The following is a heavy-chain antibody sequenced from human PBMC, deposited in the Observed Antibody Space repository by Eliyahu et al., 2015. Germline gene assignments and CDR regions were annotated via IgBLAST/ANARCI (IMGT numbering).Heavy chain of an antibody. J-gene: IGHJ5*02. D-gene: IGHD6-19*01. CDR2: INPSGGSA. CDR3: AVYSSGWWP. V-gene: IGHV1-46*01. CDR1: GHTFTTYY. Sequence: QVQLVQSGAEVKKPGASVKVSCKASGHTFTTYYMHWLRQAPGQGLEWMGIINPSGGSATYAQKFQGRVSMTTDTSTSTVYMELRSLRSEDTAVYYCAVYSSGWWPWGQGTLVTVSS.